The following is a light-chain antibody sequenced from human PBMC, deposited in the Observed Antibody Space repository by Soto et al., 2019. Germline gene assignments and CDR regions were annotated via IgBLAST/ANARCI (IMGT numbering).Light chain of an antibody. J-gene: IGLJ3*02. CDR1: SSDVGDYKY. V-gene: IGLV2-11*01. CDR3: CSYAGSYTWV. CDR2: GVN. Sequence: QSALTQPRSVSGSPGQSVTVSCTGTSSDVGDYKYVSWYQQHPDKAPKLMIYGVNKRPSGVPDRFSGSKSGNTASLTISGLQAEDEADYYCCSYAGSYTWVFGGGTKLTVL.